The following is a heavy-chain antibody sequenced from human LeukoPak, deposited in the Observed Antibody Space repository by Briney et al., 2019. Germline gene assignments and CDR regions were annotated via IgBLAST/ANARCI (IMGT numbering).Heavy chain of an antibody. CDR1: GVTFSSYS. D-gene: IGHD5-24*01. CDR3: AREKVEMATISPFDY. Sequence: GGSLRLSCAASGVTFSSYSVNWVRQAPGKGLEWVSSISSSSSDIYYADSVKGRFTISRDNAKNSLYLQMNSLRAEDTAVYYCAREKVEMATISPFDYWGQGTLVTVCS. V-gene: IGHV3-21*01. J-gene: IGHJ4*02. CDR2: ISSSSSDI.